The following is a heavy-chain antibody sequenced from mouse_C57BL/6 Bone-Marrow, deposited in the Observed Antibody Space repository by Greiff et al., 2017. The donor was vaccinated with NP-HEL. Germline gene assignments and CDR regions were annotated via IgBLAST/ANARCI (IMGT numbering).Heavy chain of an antibody. CDR1: GFTFSSYG. J-gene: IGHJ4*01. Sequence: EVMLVESGGDLVKPGGSLKLSCAASGFTFSSYGMSWVRQTPDKRLEWVATISSGGSYTYYPDSVKGRFTISRDNAKNTLYLQMSSLKSEDTAMYYCARQLRLLNYYAMDYWGQGTSVTVSS. CDR2: ISSGGSYT. CDR3: ARQLRLLNYYAMDY. D-gene: IGHD3-2*02. V-gene: IGHV5-6*01.